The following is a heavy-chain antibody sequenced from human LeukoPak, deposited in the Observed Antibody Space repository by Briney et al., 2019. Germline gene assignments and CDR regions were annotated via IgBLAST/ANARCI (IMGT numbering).Heavy chain of an antibody. CDR2: IISDGSRT. V-gene: IGHV3-74*01. Sequence: AGGSLRLSCAASGFTFSNYWMYWVRQASGKGLVWVSQIISDGSRTYYADSVKGRFTISRDNTKNTLYLQMNSLRAEDTAVYYCVRDGDNLGRGFDYWGQGTLVTVSS. J-gene: IGHJ4*02. CDR1: GFTFSNYW. CDR3: VRDGDNLGRGFDY. D-gene: IGHD4-17*01.